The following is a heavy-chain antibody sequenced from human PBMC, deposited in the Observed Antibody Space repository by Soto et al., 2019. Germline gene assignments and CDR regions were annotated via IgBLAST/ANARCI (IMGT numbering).Heavy chain of an antibody. CDR1: GGSISSYY. Sequence: SETLSLTCTVSGGSISSYYWSWIRQPPGKGLEWIGYIYYSGSTNYNPSLKSRVTISVDTSKNQFSLKLSSVTAADTAVYYCARVRYNRNYLYFDYWGQGTLVTVSS. CDR2: IYYSGST. CDR3: ARVRYNRNYLYFDY. J-gene: IGHJ4*02. V-gene: IGHV4-59*01. D-gene: IGHD1-7*01.